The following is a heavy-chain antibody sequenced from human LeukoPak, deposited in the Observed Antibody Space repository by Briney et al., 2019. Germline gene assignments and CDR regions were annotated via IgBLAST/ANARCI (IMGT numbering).Heavy chain of an antibody. D-gene: IGHD6-19*01. V-gene: IGHV1-69*01. CDR2: IIPIFGTA. J-gene: IGHJ4*02. CDR1: GGTFISYA. Sequence: ASVKVSCKASGGTFISYAISWVRQASGQGLEWMGGIIPIFGTANYAQKFQGRVTITADESTSTAYMELSSLRSEDTAVYYCARDSEQWLERGRFDYWGQGTLATVSS. CDR3: ARDSEQWLERGRFDY.